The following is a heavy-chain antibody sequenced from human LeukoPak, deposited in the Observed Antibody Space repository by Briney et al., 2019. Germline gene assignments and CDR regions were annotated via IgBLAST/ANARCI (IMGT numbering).Heavy chain of an antibody. Sequence: PSETLSLTCTGTGGAISGSYWSWVRQPPGKGLEWIGYIYYSGSTNYNPSLKSRVTISLDTSKNQFSLKLSSVTAADTAVYYCARTSLADYWGQGTLVTVSS. CDR1: GGAISGSY. CDR2: IYYSGST. J-gene: IGHJ4*02. CDR3: ARTSLADY. V-gene: IGHV4-59*01.